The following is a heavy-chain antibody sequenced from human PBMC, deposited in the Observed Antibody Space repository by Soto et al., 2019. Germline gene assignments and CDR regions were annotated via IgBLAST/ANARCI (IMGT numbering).Heavy chain of an antibody. V-gene: IGHV4-30-2*01. CDR2: IFHGGST. CDR1: GAPITWADYS. CDR3: ARGRGVVPDAVMCNGLGP. Sequence: SETPSLTCAISGAPITWADYSWKWIRQPPGKGREWIGYIFHGGSTYYNPSLRSPVTISVDRARTQFSLKMSSVSAADTAVYYCARGRGVVPDAVMCNGLGPWGQGVLVTVSS. J-gene: IGHJ5*02. D-gene: IGHD3-10*01.